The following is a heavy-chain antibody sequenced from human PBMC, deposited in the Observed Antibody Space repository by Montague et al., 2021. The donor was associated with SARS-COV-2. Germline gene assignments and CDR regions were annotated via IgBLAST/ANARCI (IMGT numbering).Heavy chain of an antibody. J-gene: IGHJ3*02. Sequence: GSNKYYXXSLKGRFTISRDNSKNTLYLQMNSLRAEDTAVYYCARDQSRKFFRLDSWYSGSYYGNGYEIWCQVKMVTV. D-gene: IGHD1-26*01. CDR3: ARDQSRKFFRLDSWYSGSYYGNGYEI. V-gene: IGHV3-33*01. CDR2: GSNK.